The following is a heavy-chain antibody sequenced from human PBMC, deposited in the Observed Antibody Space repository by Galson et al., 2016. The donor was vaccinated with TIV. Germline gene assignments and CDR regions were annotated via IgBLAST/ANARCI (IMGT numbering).Heavy chain of an antibody. CDR3: AREGRDGYDPYFDY. D-gene: IGHD5-24*01. Sequence: SLRLSCAASGFTFSVYNMNWVRQAPGKGLEWISYASTTSSLIYYADSVRGRFTISRDNAKNSLYLQMNSLRADDTAVYYCAREGRDGYDPYFDYWGQGTLVTVPS. V-gene: IGHV3-48*01. CDR1: GFTFSVYN. J-gene: IGHJ4*02. CDR2: ASTTSSLI.